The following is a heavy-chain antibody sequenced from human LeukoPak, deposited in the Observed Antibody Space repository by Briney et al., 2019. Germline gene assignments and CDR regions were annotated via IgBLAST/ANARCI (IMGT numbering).Heavy chain of an antibody. Sequence: SQTLSLTCTVSGGSISSGGYYWSWIRQPPGKGLEWIGYIYHSGSTYYNPSLKSRVTISVDRSKNQFSLKLSSVTAADTAVYYCARDGGAAAASYYFDYWGQGTLVTVSS. V-gene: IGHV4-30-2*01. J-gene: IGHJ4*02. CDR1: GGSISSGGYY. CDR3: ARDGGAAAASYYFDY. D-gene: IGHD6-13*01. CDR2: IYHSGST.